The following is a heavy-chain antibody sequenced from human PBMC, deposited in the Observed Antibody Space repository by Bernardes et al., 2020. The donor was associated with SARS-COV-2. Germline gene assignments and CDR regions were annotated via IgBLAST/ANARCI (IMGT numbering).Heavy chain of an antibody. CDR3: SRASIVIVPGPLGLGPWGYKYNGMEV. Sequence: PTPSLTPAISMDTPSSTSSSLPSLRQPPPGGLEWLGGTYYRSKLYTHYSVFVKRRMTINTDSSKNQVSLHLNSVTPEDTAVYFCSRASIVIVPGPLGLGPWGYKYNGMEVWGPGTTVTVSS. CDR2: TYYRSKLYT. CDR1: MDTPSSTSSS. J-gene: IGHJ6*02. V-gene: IGHV6-1*01. D-gene: IGHD2-2*01.